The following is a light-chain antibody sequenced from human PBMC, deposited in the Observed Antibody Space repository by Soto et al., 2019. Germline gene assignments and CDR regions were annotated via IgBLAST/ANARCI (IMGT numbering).Light chain of an antibody. CDR2: LGS. V-gene: IGKV2-28*01. CDR1: QSLLHSNGYNY. CDR3: MQTLQTPVT. Sequence: DIVMTQSPLSLPVTPGEPASISCRSSQSLLHSNGYNYLDWYLQKPGQPPQLLISLGSNRASGVPDRFSGSGSGTDFTLKIITVEAEDVRVYYCMQTLQTPVTFGGGTKVEIK. J-gene: IGKJ4*01.